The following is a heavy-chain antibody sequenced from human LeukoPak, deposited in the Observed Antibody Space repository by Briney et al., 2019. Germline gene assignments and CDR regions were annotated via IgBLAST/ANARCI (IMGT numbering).Heavy chain of an antibody. CDR1: GGSISSSSYY. CDR2: IYYSGST. J-gene: IGHJ6*03. V-gene: IGHV4-39*07. D-gene: IGHD6-13*01. CDR3: ARVSAAAPTMRDYYYYMDA. Sequence: SETLSLTCTVSGGSISSSSYYWGWIRQPPGKGLEWIGSIYYSGSTYYNPSLKSRVTISVDTSKNQFSLKLSSVTAADTAVYYCARVSAAAPTMRDYYYYMDAWGKGTTVTVSS.